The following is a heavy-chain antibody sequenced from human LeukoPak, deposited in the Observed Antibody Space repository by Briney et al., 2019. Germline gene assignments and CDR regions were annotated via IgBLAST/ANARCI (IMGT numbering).Heavy chain of an antibody. V-gene: IGHV1-46*01. D-gene: IGHD6-19*01. Sequence: ASVKVSCKASGYTFTSYYMHWVRQAPGQGLEWMGIINPSGGSTSYAQKFQGRVTMTRDTSTSTVYMELSSLRSEDTAVYYCARVPVVAVAGRGNWFDPWGQGTLVTVSS. CDR2: INPSGGST. CDR3: ARVPVVAVAGRGNWFDP. CDR1: GYTFTSYY. J-gene: IGHJ5*02.